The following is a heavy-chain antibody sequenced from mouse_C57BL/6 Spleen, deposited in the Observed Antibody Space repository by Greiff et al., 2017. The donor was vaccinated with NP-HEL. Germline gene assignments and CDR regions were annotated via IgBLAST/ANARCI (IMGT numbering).Heavy chain of an antibody. CDR2: IDPETGGT. D-gene: IGHD1-1*01. J-gene: IGHJ2*01. V-gene: IGHV1-15*01. CDR1: GYTFTDYE. Sequence: QVQLQQSGAELVRPGASVTLSCKASGYTFTDYEMHWVKQTPVHGLEWIGAIDPETGGTAYNQKFKGKAILTADKSSSTAYMELRSLTSEDSAVYYCTRSGVGYYYGSSYQYYFDYWGQGTTLTVSS. CDR3: TRSGVGYYYGSSYQYYFDY.